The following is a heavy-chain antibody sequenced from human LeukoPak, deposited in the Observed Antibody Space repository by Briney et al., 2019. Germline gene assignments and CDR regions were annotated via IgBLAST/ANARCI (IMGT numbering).Heavy chain of an antibody. J-gene: IGHJ4*02. CDR1: GFTFSNYA. CDR3: AKGRSGSYLGGDY. V-gene: IGHV3-23*01. Sequence: PGGSLRLSCAASGFTFSNYAMSWVRQTPEKGLEWVSAITDSGGSTYYADSVKGRFTISRDNSKNTLYLQMNSLRAEDTAVYYCAKGRSGSYLGGDYWGQGTLVTVSS. CDR2: ITDSGGST. D-gene: IGHD1-26*01.